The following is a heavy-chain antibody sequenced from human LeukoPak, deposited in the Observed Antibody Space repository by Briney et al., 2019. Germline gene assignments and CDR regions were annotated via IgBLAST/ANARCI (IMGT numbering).Heavy chain of an antibody. Sequence: PGRSLRLSCAASGFTFSSYGMHWVRQAPGKGLEWVAVISYDGSNKYYADSVKGRFTISRDNSKNTLYLQMNSLRAEDTAVYYCAKAAGYCSGGSCYPMGDYWGQGTLVTVSS. CDR2: ISYDGSNK. D-gene: IGHD2-15*01. CDR1: GFTFSSYG. V-gene: IGHV3-30*18. CDR3: AKAAGYCSGGSCYPMGDY. J-gene: IGHJ4*02.